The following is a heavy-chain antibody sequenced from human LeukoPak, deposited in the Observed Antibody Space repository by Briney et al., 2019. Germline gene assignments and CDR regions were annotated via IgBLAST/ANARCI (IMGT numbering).Heavy chain of an antibody. Sequence: PGGSLRLSCAASGFTFSSYEMNWVRQAPGKGLEWVSYISSSGSTIYYADSVKGRFTISRDNSKNTLYLQMNSLRAEDTAVYYCARVGGYQLLLTSLDYWGQGTLVTVSP. CDR1: GFTFSSYE. V-gene: IGHV3-48*03. CDR2: ISSSGSTI. CDR3: ARVGGYQLLLTSLDY. J-gene: IGHJ4*02. D-gene: IGHD2-2*01.